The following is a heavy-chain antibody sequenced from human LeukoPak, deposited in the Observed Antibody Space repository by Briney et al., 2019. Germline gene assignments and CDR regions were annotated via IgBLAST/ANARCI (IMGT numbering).Heavy chain of an antibody. CDR1: GFTFSSYG. V-gene: IGHV3-21*01. CDR3: ARAASERYFDWLLSYYGMDV. J-gene: IGHJ6*02. CDR2: ISSSSSYI. Sequence: SGGSLRLSCAASGFTFSSYGMNWVRQAPGKGLEWVSSISSSSSYIYYADSVKGRFTISRDNAKNSLYLQMNSLRAEDTAVYYCARAASERYFDWLLSYYGMDVWGQGTAVTVSS. D-gene: IGHD3-9*01.